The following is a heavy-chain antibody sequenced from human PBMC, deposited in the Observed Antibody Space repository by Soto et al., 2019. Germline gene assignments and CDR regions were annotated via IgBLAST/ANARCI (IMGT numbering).Heavy chain of an antibody. D-gene: IGHD5-12*01. V-gene: IGHV1-2*04. CDR3: ARDRNSGYDSGVFDY. Sequence: GASVKVSCKASGYTFTGYYMHWVRQAPGQGLEWMGWINPNSGGTNYAQKFQGWVTMTRDTSISTAYMELSRLRSDDTAVYYCARDRNSGYDSGVFDYWGQGTLVTVSS. CDR1: GYTFTGYY. J-gene: IGHJ4*02. CDR2: INPNSGGT.